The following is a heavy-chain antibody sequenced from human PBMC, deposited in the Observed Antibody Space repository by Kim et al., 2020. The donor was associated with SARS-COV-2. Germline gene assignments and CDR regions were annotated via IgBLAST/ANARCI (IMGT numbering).Heavy chain of an antibody. Sequence: SADSVKGRFTISRDNSKNTLDLQMNSLRAEDTAVYYCARDIRFGELLVDYWGQGTLVTVSS. J-gene: IGHJ4*02. CDR3: ARDIRFGELLVDY. V-gene: IGHV3-30*07. D-gene: IGHD3-10*01.